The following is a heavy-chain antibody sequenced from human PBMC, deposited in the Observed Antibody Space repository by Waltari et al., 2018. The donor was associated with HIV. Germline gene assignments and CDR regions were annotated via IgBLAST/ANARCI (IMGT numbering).Heavy chain of an antibody. J-gene: IGHJ4*02. CDR1: DGSFSGYY. Sequence: QVQLQQCGAGLLKPSETLSLSCGVYDGSFSGYYWSWIRQPPGKGLEWIGEINPSGRTNYNPSLKSRVTISLDTSRNQLSLKLTSVTAADTAVYYCAREGLSGYYPFDYWGQGTLVTVSS. D-gene: IGHD3-22*01. V-gene: IGHV4-34*02. CDR2: INPSGRT. CDR3: AREGLSGYYPFDY.